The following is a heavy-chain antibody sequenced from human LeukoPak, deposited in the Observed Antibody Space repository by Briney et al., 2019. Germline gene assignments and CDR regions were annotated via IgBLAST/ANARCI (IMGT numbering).Heavy chain of an antibody. V-gene: IGHV5-51*01. CDR3: ARVLAVAGTLFDH. Sequence: GESLKISCKGSGYSFTSYWIGWVRQMPGKGLGWMGIIYPGDSDTRYSPSFQGQVTISADKSISTAYLQWSSLKASDTAMYYCARVLAVAGTLFDHWGQGTLVTVSS. D-gene: IGHD6-19*01. J-gene: IGHJ4*02. CDR2: IYPGDSDT. CDR1: GYSFTSYW.